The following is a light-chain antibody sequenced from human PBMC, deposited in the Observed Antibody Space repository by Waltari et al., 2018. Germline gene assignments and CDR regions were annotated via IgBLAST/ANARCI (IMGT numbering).Light chain of an antibody. V-gene: IGKV2-28*01. CDR1: QTLLNSNGYNY. J-gene: IGKJ4*01. CDR3: MQALQSPLT. CDR2: SGS. Sequence: DVVMTQSPLFLPVTPGEPASISCRSSQTLLNSNGYNYLDWFLQKPGQSPQLLIYSGSNWASGVPDRFSGSGSGTDFTLKISRVEAEDVGIYYCMQALQSPLTFGGGTKVEIK.